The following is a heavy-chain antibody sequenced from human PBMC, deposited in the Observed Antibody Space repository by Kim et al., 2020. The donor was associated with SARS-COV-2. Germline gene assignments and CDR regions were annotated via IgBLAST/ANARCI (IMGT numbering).Heavy chain of an antibody. Sequence: ASVMVSCKASGYTFTSYGISWVRQAPGQGLEWMGWISAYNGNTNYAQKLQGRVTMTTDTSTSTAYMELRSLRSDDTAVYYCARVSVRFGELSKVDYWGQGTLVTVSS. D-gene: IGHD3-10*01. CDR2: ISAYNGNT. J-gene: IGHJ4*02. CDR3: ARVSVRFGELSKVDY. CDR1: GYTFTSYG. V-gene: IGHV1-18*01.